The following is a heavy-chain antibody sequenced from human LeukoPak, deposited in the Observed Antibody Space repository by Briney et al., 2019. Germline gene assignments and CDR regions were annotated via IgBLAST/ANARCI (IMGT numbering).Heavy chain of an antibody. CDR3: ARGGAQSSSCYIDH. CDR2: INFKSDI. V-gene: IGHV3-21*06. CDR1: GFIFSSYS. Sequence: PGGSLRLSCAASGFIFSSYSMNWVRQAPGKGLEWVSSINFKSDIYYADSVKGRFTISRDNARNSLYLQMNSLRAEDTAVYYCARGGAQSSSCYIDHWGQGTLVIVSS. D-gene: IGHD6-13*01. J-gene: IGHJ4*02.